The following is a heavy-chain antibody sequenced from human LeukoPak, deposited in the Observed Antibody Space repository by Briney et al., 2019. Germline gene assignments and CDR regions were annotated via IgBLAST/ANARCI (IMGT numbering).Heavy chain of an antibody. CDR3: ARDGFGTGSN. Sequence: GGSLRLSRAASGLTFSNYWMDWVRQAPGKGLEWVANIKQDGSEKNYVDSVKGRFIISRDNAKNSLYLQMNTLRADDTAVYYCARDGFGTGSNWGQGTLVTVSS. CDR1: GLTFSNYW. CDR2: IKQDGSEK. V-gene: IGHV3-7*03. J-gene: IGHJ4*02. D-gene: IGHD3-16*01.